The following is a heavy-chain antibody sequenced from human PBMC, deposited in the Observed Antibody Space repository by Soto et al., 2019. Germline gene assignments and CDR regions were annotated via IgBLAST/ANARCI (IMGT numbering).Heavy chain of an antibody. Sequence: QVQLVQSGAEVKKPGASVKVSCKASGYTCTSYGLSWVRQAPGEGLEWMGWISAYNGNTNYAQKLQGRVTMTTDTSTSTAYMELRSLRSDDTAVYYCARFPERPHYYDSRMVPIVDYWGQGTLVTVSS. V-gene: IGHV1-18*01. J-gene: IGHJ4*02. CDR3: ARFPERPHYYDSRMVPIVDY. D-gene: IGHD3-22*01. CDR2: ISAYNGNT. CDR1: GYTCTSYG.